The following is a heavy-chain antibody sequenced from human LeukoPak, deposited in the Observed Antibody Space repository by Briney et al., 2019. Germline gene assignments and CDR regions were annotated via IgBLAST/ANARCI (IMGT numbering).Heavy chain of an antibody. CDR3: ARAYSSSWYWNWFDP. CDR1: GYSISSGYY. Sequence: SSETLSLTCTVSGYSISSGYYWGWIRPAPGKGLEWIGSIYNSGSTYYNPSLKSRVTISVDMSKNQFSLKMSSVTAADTAVYYCARAYSSSWYWNWFDPWGQGTLVTVSS. D-gene: IGHD6-13*01. V-gene: IGHV4-38-2*02. J-gene: IGHJ5*02. CDR2: IYNSGST.